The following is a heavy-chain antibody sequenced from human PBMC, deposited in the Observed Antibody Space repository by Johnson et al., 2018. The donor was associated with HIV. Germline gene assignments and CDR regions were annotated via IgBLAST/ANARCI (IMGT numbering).Heavy chain of an antibody. J-gene: IGHJ3*02. CDR1: GFTFSDYY. CDR2: IYSGGST. Sequence: VQLVESGGGVVQPGRSLRLSCAASGFTFSDYYMSWVRQAPGKGLEWVSVIYSGGSTYYADSVKGRFTISRDNSKNTLYLQMNSLRAEDTAVYYCAKCGDADAFDIWGQGTMVTVSS. CDR3: AKCGDADAFDI. D-gene: IGHD3-10*01. V-gene: IGHV3-66*01.